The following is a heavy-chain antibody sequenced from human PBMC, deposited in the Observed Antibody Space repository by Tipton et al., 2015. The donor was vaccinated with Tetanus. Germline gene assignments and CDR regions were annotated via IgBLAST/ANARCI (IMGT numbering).Heavy chain of an antibody. D-gene: IGHD3-22*01. Sequence: SLRLSCAASDFTFSDAWMRWARQAPAKGLEWVAHIKSKSNGGTTDYAAPVKGRFTISRDDSKSTLYLQMISLKTEDTAGYYCSTRPPPYFDRRMSFDYGGQGSLVTVSS. CDR1: DFTFSDAW. CDR2: IKSKSNGGTT. V-gene: IGHV3-15*01. J-gene: IGHJ4*02. CDR3: STRPPPYFDRRMSFDY.